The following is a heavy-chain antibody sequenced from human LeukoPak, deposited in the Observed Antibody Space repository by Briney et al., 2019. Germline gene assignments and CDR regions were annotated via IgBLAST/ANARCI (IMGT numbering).Heavy chain of an antibody. J-gene: IGHJ4*02. V-gene: IGHV3-23*01. CDR2: ISGSGGSI. Sequence: GGSLRLSCAASGFTFSSYAMSWVRQAPGKGLEWASGISGSGGSIYYADSVKGRFTVSRDNSKNTLYLQMNSLRPEDTAVYYCAKVRVGTAHFDYWGQGTLVTVSS. D-gene: IGHD2-15*01. CDR1: GFTFSSYA. CDR3: AKVRVGTAHFDY.